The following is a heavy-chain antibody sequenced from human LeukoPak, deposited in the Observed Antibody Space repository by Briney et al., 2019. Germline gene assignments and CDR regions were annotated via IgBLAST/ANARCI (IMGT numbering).Heavy chain of an antibody. V-gene: IGHV3-48*03. CDR3: ARVGSTGTSLRRVFDY. CDR1: GFTFSSYE. D-gene: IGHD3-9*01. CDR2: ISSSGSTI. Sequence: GGSLRLSCAASGFTFSSYEMHWVRQAPGKGLEWVSYISSSGSTIYYADSVKGRFTISRDNAKNSVYLQMNSLRAEDTAVYYCARVGSTGTSLRRVFDYWGQGTLVTVSS. J-gene: IGHJ4*02.